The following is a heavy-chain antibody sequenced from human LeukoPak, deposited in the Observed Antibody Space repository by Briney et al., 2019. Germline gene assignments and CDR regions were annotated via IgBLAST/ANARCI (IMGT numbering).Heavy chain of an antibody. CDR1: GGSITSYY. J-gene: IGHJ3*02. Sequence: SETLSLTCTVSGGSITSYYWSWIRQPPGKGLEWIGYIYYSGSTNYNPSLKSRVTISVDTSKNQFSLKLSSVTAADTAVYYCAGSSGGSWSNAFDIWGQGTMVTVSS. V-gene: IGHV4-59*01. D-gene: IGHD2-15*01. CDR2: IYYSGST. CDR3: AGSSGGSWSNAFDI.